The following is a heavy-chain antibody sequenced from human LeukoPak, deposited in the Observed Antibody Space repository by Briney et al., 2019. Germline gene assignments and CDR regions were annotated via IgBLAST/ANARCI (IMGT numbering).Heavy chain of an antibody. Sequence: PGGSLRLSCAASGFSVSNNYMSWVRQAPGKGLEWVSMIYSGENTYYLDSVKGRFTISRDNSKNKLYLQMYSLRAEDTAVYYCASRITMVRGVIDWGQGTLVTVSS. J-gene: IGHJ4*02. D-gene: IGHD3-10*01. V-gene: IGHV3-66*01. CDR1: GFSVSNNY. CDR3: ASRITMVRGVID. CDR2: IYSGENT.